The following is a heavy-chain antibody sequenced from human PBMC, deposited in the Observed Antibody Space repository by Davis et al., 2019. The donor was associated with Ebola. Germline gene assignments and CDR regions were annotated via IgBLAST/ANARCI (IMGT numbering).Heavy chain of an antibody. CDR2: ISAYNGNT. CDR3: AKDPFLGWELLLTVDAFDI. Sequence: AASVKVSCKASGGTFSSYTISWVRQAPGQGLEWMGWISAYNGNTSYAQKLQGRVTMTTDTSTSTAYMELRSLRSDDTAVYYCAKDPFLGWELLLTVDAFDIWGQGTMVTVSS. J-gene: IGHJ3*02. V-gene: IGHV1-18*01. CDR1: GGTFSSYT. D-gene: IGHD1-26*01.